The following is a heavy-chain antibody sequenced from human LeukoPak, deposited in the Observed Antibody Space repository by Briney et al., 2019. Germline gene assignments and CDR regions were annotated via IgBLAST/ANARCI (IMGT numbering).Heavy chain of an antibody. J-gene: IGHJ4*02. Sequence: PGGSLRLSCAASGFTFSSYVMTWVRQAPDIGLEWVSTISAGGVTTYYADSMKGRFTISRDNSKNTLHLHMNSLRVGDAAVYYCVTRGTTATKYLEYWGQGTLVTVSS. CDR3: VTRGTTATKYLEY. V-gene: IGHV3-23*01. CDR2: ISAGGVTT. CDR1: GFTFSSYV. D-gene: IGHD1-1*01.